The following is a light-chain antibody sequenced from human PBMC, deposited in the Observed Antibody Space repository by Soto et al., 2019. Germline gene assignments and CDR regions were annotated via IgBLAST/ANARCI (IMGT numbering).Light chain of an antibody. V-gene: IGKV3-11*01. CDR1: QSFSSF. Sequence: EIVLTHSPSALSFSPFERSTLSFSASQSFSSFFAWYQQKSGQAPRXLIYDASIRATGIPARFSGSGSGTDFTLTISSLEPEDFAVYYCQHRSNWWTFGPGTKVDIK. J-gene: IGKJ1*01. CDR3: QHRSNWWT. CDR2: DAS.